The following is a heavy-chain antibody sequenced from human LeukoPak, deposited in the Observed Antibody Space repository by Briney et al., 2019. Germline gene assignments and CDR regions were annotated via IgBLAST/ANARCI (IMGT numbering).Heavy chain of an antibody. D-gene: IGHD5-18*01. V-gene: IGHV1-2*02. J-gene: IGHJ6*03. CDR1: GYTFTGYY. CDR2: INPNSGGT. CDR3: ARGHSYGYYYYMDV. Sequence: GASVKVSCKASGYTFTGYYMHWVRRAPGQGLEWMGWINPNSGGTNYAQKFQGRVTTTRDTSISTAYMELSRLRSDDTAVYYCARGHSYGYYYYMDVWGKGTTVTVSS.